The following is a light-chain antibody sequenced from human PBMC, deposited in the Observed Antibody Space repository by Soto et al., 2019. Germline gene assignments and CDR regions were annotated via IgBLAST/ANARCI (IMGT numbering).Light chain of an antibody. CDR3: QQRSNWPPTWT. Sequence: EVVLTQSQATLPLSPGERATLSCRASQSVGSYLAWYQHKPGQPPRLLIYDASNRATSIPARFSGSGSGTDFTLTISSLEPEDFAVYYCQQRSNWPPTWTFGQGTQVQIK. V-gene: IGKV3-11*01. CDR1: QSVGSY. J-gene: IGKJ1*01. CDR2: DAS.